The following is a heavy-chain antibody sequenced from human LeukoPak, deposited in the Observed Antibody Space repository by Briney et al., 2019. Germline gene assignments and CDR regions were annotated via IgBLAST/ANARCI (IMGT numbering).Heavy chain of an antibody. J-gene: IGHJ4*02. CDR1: TGSVSSYY. V-gene: IGHV4-59*02. Sequence: SETLSLTCTVSTGSVSSYYWSWIRQPPGKALEWIGFIYHSGSTNYNPSLTSRVTISVDRSKNQFSLKLSSVTAADTAVYYCARSGSGSYRAFDYWGQGTLVTVSS. D-gene: IGHD3-10*01. CDR3: ARSGSGSYRAFDY. CDR2: IYHSGST.